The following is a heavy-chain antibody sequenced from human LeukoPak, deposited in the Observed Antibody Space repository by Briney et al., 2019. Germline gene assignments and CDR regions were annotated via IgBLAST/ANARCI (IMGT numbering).Heavy chain of an antibody. Sequence: GGSLRLSCAASVFTFSSYAMSWVRQAPGKGLEWVSGIRGNGVSTYYVDSVKDRFTISRDNSKNTRDVQMNSLRAEDPAVYYCAKDRSDSGRSSYWGQGTLVTVSS. CDR2: IRGNGVST. CDR3: AKDRSDSGRSSY. J-gene: IGHJ4*02. D-gene: IGHD1-26*01. CDR1: VFTFSSYA. V-gene: IGHV3-23*01.